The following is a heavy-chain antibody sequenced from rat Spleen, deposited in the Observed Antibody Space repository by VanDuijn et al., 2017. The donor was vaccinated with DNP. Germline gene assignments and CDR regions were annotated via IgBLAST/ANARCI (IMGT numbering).Heavy chain of an antibody. D-gene: IGHD1-1*01. CDR2: ISPSGGST. V-gene: IGHV5-25*01. CDR1: GFTFSDYY. Sequence: EVQLVESGGGLVQPGRSLKLSCAASGFTFSDYYMAWVRQAPTKGLEWVASISPSGGSTYYRDSVKGRFTISRDNAKSTLYLQMDSLRSEDTATYYCATHEYYSGDYWGQGVMVTVSS. CDR3: ATHEYYSGDY. J-gene: IGHJ2*01.